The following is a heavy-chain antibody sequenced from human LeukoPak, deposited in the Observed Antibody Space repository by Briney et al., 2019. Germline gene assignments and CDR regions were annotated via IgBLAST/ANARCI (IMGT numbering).Heavy chain of an antibody. CDR1: GFTFSSYG. J-gene: IGHJ3*02. CDR3: ARVGYDYNWYDAFDI. V-gene: IGHV3-30*19. Sequence: PGRSLRLSCAASGFTFSSYGMHWVRQAPGKGLEWVAVIWYDGSNKYCADSLKGRFTISRDNSKNTLFLQMNSLRPEDTAVYYCARVGYDYNWYDAFDIWGQGTMVTVSS. D-gene: IGHD1-1*01. CDR2: IWYDGSNK.